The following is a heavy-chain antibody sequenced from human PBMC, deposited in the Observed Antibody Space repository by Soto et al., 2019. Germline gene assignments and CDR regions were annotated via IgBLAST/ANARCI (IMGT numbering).Heavy chain of an antibody. J-gene: IGHJ4*02. CDR3: ARDLTGDNTY. CDR2: INSDGSTT. Sequence: GSLRLFCAASGFTFGTYWMHWVRQAPGKGLVWVSRINSDGSTTNYADSVKGRFTISRDNAKNTLYLQMNSLRADDTAVYYCARDLTGDNTYWGQGTLVTVSS. V-gene: IGHV3-74*01. CDR1: GFTFGTYW. D-gene: IGHD2-21*02.